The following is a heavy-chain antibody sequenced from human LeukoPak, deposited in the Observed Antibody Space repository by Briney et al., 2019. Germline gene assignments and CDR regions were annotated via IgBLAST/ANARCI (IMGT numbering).Heavy chain of an antibody. CDR1: GGSISSYY. J-gene: IGHJ5*02. Sequence: SETLSLTCTVSGGSISSYYWSWIRQPARKGLEWIGRIYTSGSTNYNPSLKSRVTMSVDTSKNQFSLKLSSVTAADTAVYYCARADRDYGSGSYPNWFDPWGQGTLVTVSS. V-gene: IGHV4-4*07. CDR2: IYTSGST. CDR3: ARADRDYGSGSYPNWFDP. D-gene: IGHD3-10*01.